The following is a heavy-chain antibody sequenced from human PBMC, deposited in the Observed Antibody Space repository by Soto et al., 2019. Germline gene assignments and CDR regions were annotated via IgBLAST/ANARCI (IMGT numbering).Heavy chain of an antibody. V-gene: IGHV5-10-1*01. Sequence: PGESLQIWCNGSEYSFTSYGISWVRQMPGKGLEWMGRIDPSDSYTNYSPSFQGHVTISADKSISTAYLQWSSLKASDTAMYYCASFEGIAARKLDVCGQGTTLTGSS. CDR1: EYSFTSYG. D-gene: IGHD6-6*01. CDR3: ASFEGIAARKLDV. CDR2: IDPSDSYT. J-gene: IGHJ6*01.